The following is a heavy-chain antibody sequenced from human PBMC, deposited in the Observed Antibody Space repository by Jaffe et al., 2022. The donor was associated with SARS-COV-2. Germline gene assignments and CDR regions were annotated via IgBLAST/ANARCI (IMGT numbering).Heavy chain of an antibody. Sequence: QVQLVESGGGVVQPGRSLRLSCAASGFTFSSYGMHWVRQAPGKGLEWVAVIWYDGSNKYYADSVKGRFTISRDNSKNTLYLQMNSLRAEDTAVYYCARETRPGRQWPKKADYWGQGTLVTVSS. D-gene: IGHD6-19*01. J-gene: IGHJ4*02. CDR1: GFTFSSYG. CDR2: IWYDGSNK. CDR3: ARETRPGRQWPKKADY. V-gene: IGHV3-33*01.